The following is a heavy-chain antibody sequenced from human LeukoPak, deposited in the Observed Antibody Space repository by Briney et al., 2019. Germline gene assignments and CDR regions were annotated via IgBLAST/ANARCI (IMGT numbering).Heavy chain of an antibody. J-gene: IGHJ6*02. D-gene: IGHD4-17*01. Sequence: GGSLRLSCAASGFTFSSYAMNWVRQAPGKGLEWVSYISSTGGTIYYADSMKGRFTISRDNAKNSLYLQMNSLRAEDTAVYYCAREPPPGDYGDYAVYYYYGMDVWGQGTTVTVSS. CDR3: AREPPPGDYGDYAVYYYYGMDV. V-gene: IGHV3-48*04. CDR2: ISSTGGTI. CDR1: GFTFSSYA.